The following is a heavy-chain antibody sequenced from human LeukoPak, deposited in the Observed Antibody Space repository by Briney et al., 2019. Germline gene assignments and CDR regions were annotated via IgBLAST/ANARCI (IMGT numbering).Heavy chain of an antibody. Sequence: PGGSLRLSCAASGFSFSSYAMSWVRQAPGKGLEWVSAISGGGGSTYYADSVKGRFTISRDNSKNILYLQMNSPRAEDTAVYYCAKDSSSSNYYYGLDVWGQGTTVTVSS. V-gene: IGHV3-23*01. CDR2: ISGGGGST. CDR3: AKDSSSSNYYYGLDV. D-gene: IGHD6-6*01. J-gene: IGHJ6*02. CDR1: GFSFSSYA.